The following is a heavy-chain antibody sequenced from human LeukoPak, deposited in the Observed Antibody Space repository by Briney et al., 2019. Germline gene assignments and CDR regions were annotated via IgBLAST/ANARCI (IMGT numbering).Heavy chain of an antibody. CDR2: IYYSGST. J-gene: IGHJ3*02. V-gene: IGHV4-59*01. CDR3: ARGHIVATTNDAFDI. CDR1: GGSISSYS. D-gene: IGHD5-12*01. Sequence: SETLSLTCTVSGGSISSYSWSWIRQPPGKGLEWIGYIYYSGSTNYNPSLKSRVTISVDTSKNQFSLKLSSVTAADTAVYYCARGHIVATTNDAFDIWGQGTMVTVSS.